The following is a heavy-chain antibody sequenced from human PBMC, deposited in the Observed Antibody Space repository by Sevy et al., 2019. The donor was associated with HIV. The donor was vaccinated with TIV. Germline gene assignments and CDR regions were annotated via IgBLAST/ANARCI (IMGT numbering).Heavy chain of an antibody. J-gene: IGHJ6*02. CDR1: EYTFIGYY. CDR3: AGEIAARPGYYSGLDV. CDR2: VNPDTGDT. V-gene: IGHV1-2*06. D-gene: IGHD6-6*01. Sequence: ASVKVSCKASEYTFIGYYIHWVRQAPGQGLEWMGRVNPDTGDTNYAQNFHGRVTMTRDTSISKAYMELNRLRSDDTAVYYCAGEIAARPGYYSGLDVWGQGTTVTVSS.